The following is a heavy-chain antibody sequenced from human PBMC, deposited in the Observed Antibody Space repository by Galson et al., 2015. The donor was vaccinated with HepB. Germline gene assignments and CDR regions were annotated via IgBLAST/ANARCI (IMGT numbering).Heavy chain of an antibody. J-gene: IGHJ5*02. CDR2: INSSGWTI. V-gene: IGHV3-48*03. CDR3: ARDSGSSGPTGDH. Sequence: SLRLSCAASGFNFNTYDMNWVRQAPGKGLEWISYINSSGWTIHYADSVKGRFTISRDNAKGSLFLHMNNLRVEDSAVYYCARDSGSSGPTGDHWGQGTLVTVSS. D-gene: IGHD3-22*01. CDR1: GFNFNTYD.